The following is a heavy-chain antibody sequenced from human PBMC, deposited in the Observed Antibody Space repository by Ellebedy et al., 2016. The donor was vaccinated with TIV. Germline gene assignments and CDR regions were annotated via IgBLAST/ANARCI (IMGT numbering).Heavy chain of an antibody. CDR1: GGSFSGYY. CDR2: INHSGST. CDR3: ARDLYDSSGYSMDD. V-gene: IGHV4-34*01. J-gene: IGHJ6*03. D-gene: IGHD3-22*01. Sequence: MPSETLSLTCAVYGGSFSGYYWSWIRQSPGKGLEWIGEINHSGSTNYNPSLKSRVTISADTSKNQFSLKLSSVTAADTAVYYCARDLYDSSGYSMDDWGKGTTVTVSS.